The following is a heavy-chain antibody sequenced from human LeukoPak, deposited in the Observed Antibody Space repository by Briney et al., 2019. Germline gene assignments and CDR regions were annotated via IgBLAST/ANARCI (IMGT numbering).Heavy chain of an antibody. Sequence: SETLSLTCTVSGGSISSSSYYWGWIRQPPGKGLEWIGSIYYSGSTYYNPSLKSRVTISVDTSKNLFSLKLSSVTAADTAVYYCARDPNYDSSGYYDYWGQGTLVTVSS. CDR2: IYYSGST. CDR1: GGSISSSSYY. J-gene: IGHJ4*02. CDR3: ARDPNYDSSGYYDY. V-gene: IGHV4-39*07. D-gene: IGHD3-22*01.